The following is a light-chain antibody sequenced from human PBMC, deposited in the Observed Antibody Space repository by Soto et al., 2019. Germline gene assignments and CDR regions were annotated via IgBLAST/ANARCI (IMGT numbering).Light chain of an antibody. Sequence: QSVLTQPAPVSGAPGQSIAISCTGTSSDVDGYNYVSWYQHHPGKAPKLMVYDVSNRPSGVSNRFSGSKSGNTASLTISGLQAEDEADYYCSSYTSSSTYVFGTGTKVTVL. J-gene: IGLJ1*01. CDR1: SSDVDGYNY. CDR2: DVS. V-gene: IGLV2-14*03. CDR3: SSYTSSSTYV.